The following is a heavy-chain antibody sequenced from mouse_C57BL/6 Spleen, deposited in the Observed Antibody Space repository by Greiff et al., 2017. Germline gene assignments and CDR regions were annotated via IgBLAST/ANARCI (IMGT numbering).Heavy chain of an antibody. CDR3: AREITTVVAKAMDY. V-gene: IGHV1-64*01. Sequence: VQLQQPGAELVKPGASVKLSCEASGYTFTSYWMHWVKQRPGQGLEWIGMIHPNSGSTNYNEKFKSKATLTVDKSSSTAYMQLSSLTSEDSAVYYCAREITTVVAKAMDYWGQGTSVTVSS. CDR1: GYTFTSYW. J-gene: IGHJ4*01. D-gene: IGHD1-1*01. CDR2: IHPNSGST.